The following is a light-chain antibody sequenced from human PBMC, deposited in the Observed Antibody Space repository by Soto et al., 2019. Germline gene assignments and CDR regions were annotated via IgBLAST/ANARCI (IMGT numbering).Light chain of an antibody. J-gene: IGLJ1*01. Sequence: QAALTEPGWVSLSPGQAITISCTGTSSDVGGYNYVSWYQQHPGKGPKLMIYEVSNRPSGVSNRFSGSKSGNTASLTISGLQAEDEADYYCSSYTSSSTPYVLGTGPKVTVL. V-gene: IGLV2-14*01. CDR1: SSDVGGYNY. CDR3: SSYTSSSTPYV. CDR2: EVS.